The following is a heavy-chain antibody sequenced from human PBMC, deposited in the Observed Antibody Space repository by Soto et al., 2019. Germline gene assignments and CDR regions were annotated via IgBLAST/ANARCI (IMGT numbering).Heavy chain of an antibody. CDR1: GFTFSNYG. D-gene: IGHD2-2*01. CDR2: MSYDGNNK. Sequence: QVQLVESGGGVVQPGRSLRLSCVASGFTFSNYGMHWVRQAPGKGPEWVTIMSYDGNNKFYADSVKGRFTISRDNSKNTLYLQMDSLKAEDTAVYYCAKDVYCGTTGCLRNIVHYWGDRTLVTVSS. V-gene: IGHV3-30*18. CDR3: AKDVYCGTTGCLRNIVHY. J-gene: IGHJ4*01.